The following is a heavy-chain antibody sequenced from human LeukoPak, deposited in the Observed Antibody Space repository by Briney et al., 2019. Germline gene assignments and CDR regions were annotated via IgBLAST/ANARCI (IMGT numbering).Heavy chain of an antibody. Sequence: SETLSLTCTVSGGSISSHFWSWIRRPPGKGLEWIGYIHYSGSTNYNPSLKSRVTISVDTSKNQFSLRPSSVTAADTAVYYCARDGYSGSSLFDYWGQGTLVTVSS. CDR3: ARDGYSGSSLFDY. D-gene: IGHD1-26*01. CDR1: GGSISSHF. V-gene: IGHV4-59*11. J-gene: IGHJ4*02. CDR2: IHYSGST.